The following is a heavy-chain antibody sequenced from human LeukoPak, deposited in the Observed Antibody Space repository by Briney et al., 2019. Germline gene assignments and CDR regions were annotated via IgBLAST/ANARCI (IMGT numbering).Heavy chain of an antibody. Sequence: GESLKISCEGSGYDFTSFWIGWVRQMPEKGLEWMEIIYPGDSDTIYSPSFQGQVTISADKSISTAYLQWSSLKASDTAMYYCARLGLDYDILTATAFDPWGQGTLVTVSS. V-gene: IGHV5-51*01. CDR1: GYDFTSFW. CDR3: ARLGLDYDILTATAFDP. D-gene: IGHD3-9*01. CDR2: IYPGDSDT. J-gene: IGHJ5*02.